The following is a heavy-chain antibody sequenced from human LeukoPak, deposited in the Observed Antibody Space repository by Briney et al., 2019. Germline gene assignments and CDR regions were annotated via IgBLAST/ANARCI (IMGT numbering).Heavy chain of an antibody. J-gene: IGHJ4*02. V-gene: IGHV3-48*01. Sequence: GGSLRLSCAVFGFTLSSYNMNWVRRAPGKGLEWVSYIGSSVSTRYYADSVKGRFTISRDNGKHSLYLQMNSLRAEDTAVYYCAREGSDFWSGYSKGYFDYWGQGTLVTVSS. CDR2: IGSSVSTR. CDR1: GFTLSSYN. CDR3: AREGSDFWSGYSKGYFDY. D-gene: IGHD3-3*01.